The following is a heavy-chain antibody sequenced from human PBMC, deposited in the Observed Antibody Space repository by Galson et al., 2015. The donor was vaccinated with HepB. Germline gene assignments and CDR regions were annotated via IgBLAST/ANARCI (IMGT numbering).Heavy chain of an antibody. CDR1: GFTFSTYW. Sequence: SLRLSCAASGFTFSTYWMNWVRQAPGKGLEWVANINEDGSDKFYVDSVKGRFTMSRDNARNSLYLEMNSLRAEDTAVYYCARGRERGRPLDYRGQGTLVTVSS. CDR2: INEDGSDK. V-gene: IGHV3-7*03. CDR3: ARGRERGRPLDY. J-gene: IGHJ4*02.